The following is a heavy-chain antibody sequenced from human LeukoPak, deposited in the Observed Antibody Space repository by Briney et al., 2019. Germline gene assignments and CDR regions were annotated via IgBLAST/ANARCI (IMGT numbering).Heavy chain of an antibody. V-gene: IGHV3-7*03. J-gene: IGHJ4*02. CDR2: IKQDGSEK. D-gene: IGHD1-26*01. CDR1: GFTFSSYL. Sequence: PGGSLRLSCAASGFTFSSYLMSWVRQAPGKGLEWVANIKQDGSEKYYVDSVKGRFTISRDNAKNSLYLQMNSLRAEDTAVYYCARFGVGATMDYYFDYWGQGTLVTVSS. CDR3: ARFGVGATMDYYFDY.